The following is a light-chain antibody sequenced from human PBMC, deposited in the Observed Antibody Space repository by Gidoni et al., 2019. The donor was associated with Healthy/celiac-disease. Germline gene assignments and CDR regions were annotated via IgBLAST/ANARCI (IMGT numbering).Light chain of an antibody. CDR3: AAWDDSLNGWV. J-gene: IGLJ3*02. CDR1: SSNIGSNT. V-gene: IGLV1-44*01. CDR2: SNN. Sequence: QSVLTQPPSASGTPGQRVTISCSGSSSNIGSNTVNWYQQLPGTAPKLLIYSNNQRPSGVPDRFSGSKSGTSASLAISGLQSEDEGDYYCAAWDDSLNGWVFGXGXKLTVL.